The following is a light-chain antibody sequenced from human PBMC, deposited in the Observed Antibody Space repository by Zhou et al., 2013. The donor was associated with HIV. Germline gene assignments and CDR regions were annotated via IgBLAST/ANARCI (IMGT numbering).Light chain of an antibody. J-gene: IGKJ3*01. CDR1: QSVSSN. CDR3: QQRSNWLFT. Sequence: EVVMTQSPATLSVSPGERVTLSCRASQSVSSNLAWYQQQPGQGPRLLIYGASTRVTGIPVRFIGSGSGTEFTLTISSLQSEDFAVYYCQQRSNWLFTFGPGTKVDIK. V-gene: IGKV3-15*01. CDR2: GAS.